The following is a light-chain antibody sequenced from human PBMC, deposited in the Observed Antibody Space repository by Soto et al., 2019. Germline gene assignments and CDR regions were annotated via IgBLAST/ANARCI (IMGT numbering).Light chain of an antibody. CDR1: QSVSSSY. CDR2: GTS. J-gene: IGKJ1*01. V-gene: IGKV3D-20*02. Sequence: EIVMTQSPATLSVSPGERATLSCRASQSVSSSYLAWYQQKPGQAPRLLIYGTSNRATGIPDRFSGSGSGTDFTLTISSLEPEDFAVYYCQQRGNWPRTFGQGTKVDIK. CDR3: QQRGNWPRT.